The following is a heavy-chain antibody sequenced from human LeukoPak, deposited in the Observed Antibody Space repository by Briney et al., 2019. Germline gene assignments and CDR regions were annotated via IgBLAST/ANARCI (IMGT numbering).Heavy chain of an antibody. V-gene: IGHV3-74*01. CDR2: IIRDGSSV. CDR1: GFTFSDYW. CDR3: VRDSRYNMHV. Sequence: GGSLRLSCMASGFTFSDYWMHWVRHAPGKGPVWVSRIIRDGSSVSYVDSVKGRFTMSRDNAKNTLYLQMNSLRVEDTAVYYCVRDSRYNMHVWGQGTTVTVSS. J-gene: IGHJ6*02. D-gene: IGHD5-12*01.